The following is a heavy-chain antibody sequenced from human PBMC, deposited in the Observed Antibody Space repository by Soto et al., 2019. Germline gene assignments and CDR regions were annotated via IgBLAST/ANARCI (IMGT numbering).Heavy chain of an antibody. CDR3: AKDLTRQLAYWLDP. J-gene: IGHJ5*02. CDR2: INAHSGGT. CDR1: GFSFTGYY. Sequence: WASVKVSCKASGFSFTGYYIHWLRQAPGQGLEWMGWINAHSGGTEYAQKVQGRVTLTRDTSIATAYLTLTSLTSDDTALYYCAKDLTRQLAYWLDPWGQGTQVTVSS. V-gene: IGHV1-2*02. D-gene: IGHD6-6*01.